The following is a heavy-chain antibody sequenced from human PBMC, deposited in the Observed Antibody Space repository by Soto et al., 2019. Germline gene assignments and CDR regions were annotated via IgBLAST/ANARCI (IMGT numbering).Heavy chain of an antibody. J-gene: IGHJ4*02. CDR1: GFTFSNYG. CDR2: ISYDGSDK. V-gene: IGHV3-30*18. CDR3: AKDSSEGYFDY. Sequence: GGSLRLSCAASGFTFSNYGMHWVRQAPGKGLEWVAFISYDGSDKYSADSVKGRFTFSRDNSKSTLYVQMNSLRPEDTALYYCAKDSSEGYFDYWGQGALVTV.